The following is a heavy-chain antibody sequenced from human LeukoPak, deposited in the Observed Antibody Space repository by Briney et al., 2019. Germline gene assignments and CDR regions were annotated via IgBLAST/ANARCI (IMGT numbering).Heavy chain of an antibody. CDR2: IYYSGST. J-gene: IGHJ3*02. CDR1: GGSISSSSYY. Sequence: SETLSLTCTVSGGSISSSSYYWGWIRQPPGKGLEWIGSIYYSGSTYYNPSLKSRVTISVDTSKNQFSLKLSSVTAADTAVYYCARSSGWYNDAFDIWGQGTMVTVSS. CDR3: ARSSGWYNDAFDI. D-gene: IGHD6-19*01. V-gene: IGHV4-39*07.